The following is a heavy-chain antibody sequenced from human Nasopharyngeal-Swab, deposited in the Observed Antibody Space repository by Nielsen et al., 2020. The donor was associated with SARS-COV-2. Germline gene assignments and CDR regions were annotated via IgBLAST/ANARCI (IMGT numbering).Heavy chain of an antibody. J-gene: IGHJ6*02. Sequence: WARQAPGQGLEWMGRINPNRGGTNYAQKFQGRVTMTRDTSISTAYLELSRLRSDDTAVYYCAREEGIAVESNSDYYYGMDVWGQGTTVTVSS. V-gene: IGHV1-2*06. CDR2: INPNRGGT. CDR3: AREEGIAVESNSDYYYGMDV. D-gene: IGHD6-19*01.